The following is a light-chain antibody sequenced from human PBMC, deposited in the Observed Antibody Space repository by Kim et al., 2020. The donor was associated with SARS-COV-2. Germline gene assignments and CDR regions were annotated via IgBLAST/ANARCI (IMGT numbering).Light chain of an antibody. CDR1: SSNIGAGYD. V-gene: IGLV1-40*01. CDR2: GND. J-gene: IGLJ1*01. CDR3: QSYDNSLSGYV. Sequence: QRFTISCTGSSSNIGAGYDVHWYQQFPGAAPKFLIYGNDNRPSGVPDRFSGSKSGTSASLAITGLQPEDEADYYCQSYDNSLSGYVFGTGTKVTVL.